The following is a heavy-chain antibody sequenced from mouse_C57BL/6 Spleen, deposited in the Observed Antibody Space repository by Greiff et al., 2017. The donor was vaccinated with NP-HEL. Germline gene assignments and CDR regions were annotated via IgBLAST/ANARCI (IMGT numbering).Heavy chain of an antibody. CDR3: ARCGSSHAMDY. CDR1: GYTFTDYN. V-gene: IGHV1-18*01. Sequence: EVQLQQSGPELVKPGASVKIPCKASGYTFTDYNMDWVKQSHGKSLEWIGDINPNNGGTNYNQKFKGKATLTVDKSSSTAYMELRSLTSEDTAVYYCARCGSSHAMDYWGQGTSVTVSS. J-gene: IGHJ4*01. D-gene: IGHD1-3*01. CDR2: INPNNGGT.